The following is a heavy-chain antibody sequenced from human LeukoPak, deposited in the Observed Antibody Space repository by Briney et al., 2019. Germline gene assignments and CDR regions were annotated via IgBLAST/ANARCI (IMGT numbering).Heavy chain of an antibody. CDR2: INASGGSS. CDR1: GDTFTTYY. CDR3: ARYSTYPSY. D-gene: IGHD6-13*01. J-gene: IGHJ4*02. Sequence: RASVKVSCKASGDTFTTYYIHWVRQAPGQGREWMGKINASGGSSNYAQKCQGRVIMTSDTSTITVYMELRSLRSEDTAYYSCARYSTYPSYWGQGTLVTVSS. V-gene: IGHV1-46*01.